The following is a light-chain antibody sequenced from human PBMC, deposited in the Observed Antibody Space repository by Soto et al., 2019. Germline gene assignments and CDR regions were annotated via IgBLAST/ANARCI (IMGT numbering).Light chain of an antibody. V-gene: IGKV1-5*03. CDR2: KAS. J-gene: IGKJ1*01. CDR3: PQYNSYTWT. CDR1: QSISSW. Sequence: DIQMTQSPSTLSASVGDRVTITCRASQSISSWLAWYQQKPGKAPKLLIYKASSLESGVPSRFSGSGSGTEFTRTISSLQPDDFATYYGPQYNSYTWTFGQGTKVEIK.